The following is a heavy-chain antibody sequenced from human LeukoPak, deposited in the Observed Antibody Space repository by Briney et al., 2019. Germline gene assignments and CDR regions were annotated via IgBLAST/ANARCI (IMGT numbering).Heavy chain of an antibody. Sequence: SETLSLTCTVSGGSISSYYWSWIRQPPGEGLEWIGYIYYSGSTNYNPSLKSRVTISVDTSKNQFSLKLSSVTAADTAVYYCARLEDGDYTPGYYYYGMDVWGQGTTVTVSS. V-gene: IGHV4-59*01. CDR3: ARLEDGDYTPGYYYYGMDV. D-gene: IGHD4-17*01. CDR1: GGSISSYY. J-gene: IGHJ6*02. CDR2: IYYSGST.